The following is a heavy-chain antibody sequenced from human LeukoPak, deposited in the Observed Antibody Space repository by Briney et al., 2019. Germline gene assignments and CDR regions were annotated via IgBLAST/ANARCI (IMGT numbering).Heavy chain of an antibody. CDR1: GGSISSSSYY. Sequence: SETLSLTCTVSGGSISSSSYYWGWIRQPPGMGLEWIGSIYYNGKTFYNPSLKSRVTISADKSKNQFSLKLSSVTAADTAVYYCAATIAVAGTSFPYFDCWGQGTLVTVSS. J-gene: IGHJ4*02. CDR2: IYYNGKT. CDR3: AATIAVAGTSFPYFDC. D-gene: IGHD6-19*01. V-gene: IGHV4-39*01.